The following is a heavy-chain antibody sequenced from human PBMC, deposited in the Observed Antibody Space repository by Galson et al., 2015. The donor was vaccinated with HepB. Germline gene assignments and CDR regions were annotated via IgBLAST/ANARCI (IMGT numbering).Heavy chain of an antibody. V-gene: IGHV3-23*01. CDR1: GLTFSSHA. CDR3: AKGRRILEY. D-gene: IGHD5-18*01. J-gene: IGHJ4*02. CDR2: ISDSGSDT. Sequence: SLRLSCAVSGLTFSSHAMTWVRQAPGKGLQWVSSISDSGSDTYYADSVKGRFIISRDNSKNTLFLQMNSLRADDTAVYYCAKGRRILEYWGQGTLVTVSA.